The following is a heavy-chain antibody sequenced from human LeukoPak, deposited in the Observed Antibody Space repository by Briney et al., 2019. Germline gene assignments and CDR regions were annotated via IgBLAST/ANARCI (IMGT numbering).Heavy chain of an antibody. CDR3: ARVYGDYGDYYYYYGMDV. CDR1: GHTFTGYY. CDR2: INPNSGGT. Sequence: ASVKVSCKASGHTFTGYYMHWVRQAPGQGLEWMGWINPNSGGTNYAQKFQGRVTMTRDTSISTAYMELSRLRSDDTAVYYCARVYGDYGDYYYYYGMDVWGQGTTVTVSS. J-gene: IGHJ6*02. D-gene: IGHD4-17*01. V-gene: IGHV1-2*02.